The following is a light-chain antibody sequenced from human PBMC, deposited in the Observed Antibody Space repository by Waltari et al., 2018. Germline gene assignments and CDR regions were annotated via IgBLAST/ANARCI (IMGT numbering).Light chain of an antibody. V-gene: IGLV1-40*01. CDR2: GNS. J-gene: IGLJ1*01. Sequence: QSVLTQSPSVSGAPGQRVTISCTGSSSNIGAGYDLHWYQQLPGTAPKLLIYGNSNRPSGVPDRFSGSKSGTSASLAITGLQAEDEADYYCQSYDSSLSGSYVFGTGTKVTVL. CDR3: QSYDSSLSGSYV. CDR1: SSNIGAGYD.